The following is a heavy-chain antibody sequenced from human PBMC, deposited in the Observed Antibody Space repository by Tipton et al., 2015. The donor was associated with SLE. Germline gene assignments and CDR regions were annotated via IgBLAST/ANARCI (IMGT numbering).Heavy chain of an antibody. CDR1: GYSISSGYY. J-gene: IGHJ4*02. Sequence: TLSLTCTVSGYSISSGYYWGWIRQPPGKGLEWIGSIYHSGSTYYNPSLKSRVTISVDTSKNQFSLKLSSVTAADTAVYYCARGPAGSHRGQGTLVTVSS. D-gene: IGHD6-13*01. CDR2: IYHSGST. CDR3: ARGPAGSH. V-gene: IGHV4-38-2*02.